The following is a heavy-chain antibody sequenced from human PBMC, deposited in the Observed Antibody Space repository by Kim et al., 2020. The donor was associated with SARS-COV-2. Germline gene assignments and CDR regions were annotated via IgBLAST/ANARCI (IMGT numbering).Heavy chain of an antibody. V-gene: IGHV3-30*18. CDR3: VQPRGPWRFAPFHH. Sequence: GGSLRLSCAASGFDFNTYAMHWVRQAPGKALEWVAVITYKGSNIQNTDSVKGRFTISRDDSKNTLYLQMNNLRPEDTAVYYCVQPRGPWRFAPFHHWGQG. CDR1: GFDFNTYA. J-gene: IGHJ1*01. D-gene: IGHD3-10*01. CDR2: ITYKGSNI.